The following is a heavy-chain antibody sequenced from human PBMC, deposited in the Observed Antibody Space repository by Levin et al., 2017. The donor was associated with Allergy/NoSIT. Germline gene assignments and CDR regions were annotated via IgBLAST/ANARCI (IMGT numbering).Heavy chain of an antibody. CDR2: IGTAGDA. Sequence: PGGSLRLSCAASGFTFSSYDMHWVRLAAGKGLEWVSGIGTAGDAYYPVSVRGRFTVSRENAKNSLLLQLNSLSGGDKAAYYCARGSVCSGGRCFPVGAFDIWGQGTMVTVSS. CDR3: ARGSVCSGGRCFPVGAFDI. V-gene: IGHV3-13*04. D-gene: IGHD2-15*01. CDR1: GFTFSSYD. J-gene: IGHJ3*02.